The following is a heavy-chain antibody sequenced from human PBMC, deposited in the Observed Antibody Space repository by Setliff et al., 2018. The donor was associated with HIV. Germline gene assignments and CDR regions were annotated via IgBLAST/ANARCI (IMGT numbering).Heavy chain of an antibody. CDR2: IYSGGST. Sequence: PGGSLRLSCAASGFTVSSNYMSWVRQAPGKGLEWVSVIYSGGSTYYADSVKGRFTISRDNSKNTLYLRMNSLRAEDTAVYYCARVRRYYYGMDVWGQGTTVTVSS. J-gene: IGHJ6*02. CDR3: ARVRRYYYGMDV. V-gene: IGHV3-53*01. CDR1: GFTVSSNY.